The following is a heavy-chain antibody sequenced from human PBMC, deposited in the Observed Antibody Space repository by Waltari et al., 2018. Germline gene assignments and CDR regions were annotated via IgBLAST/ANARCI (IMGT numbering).Heavy chain of an antibody. V-gene: IGHV7-4-1*02. CDR2: IHPNTWTP. Sequence: QVQLVQSGSELKKPGASVKVSCKASGYIFTSNAINWVRQAPGQGLEWMGWIHPNTWTPMYAQGFTERFVFSLDTSVTTAYLQITSLKAEDTAIYYCARGHDFWSGYQNALDYWGQGTLVTVSS. J-gene: IGHJ4*02. CDR1: GYIFTSNA. D-gene: IGHD3-3*01. CDR3: ARGHDFWSGYQNALDY.